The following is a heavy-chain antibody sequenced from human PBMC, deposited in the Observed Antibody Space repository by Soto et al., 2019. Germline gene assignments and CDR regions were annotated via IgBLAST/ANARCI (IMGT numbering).Heavy chain of an antibody. V-gene: IGHV4-61*01. Sequence: WETLTVACMMCVDSVGSGSIDWSWIRQTPGKGVEGIGYIYYSGSTNYNPSLQSRVTISVDTPKNPFSLKLSSVTAADTAVYYCAGDASQLELPYYYHGMDVWGQGTTVTFSS. CDR2: IYYSGST. D-gene: IGHD1-7*01. CDR3: AGDASQLELPYYYHGMDV. J-gene: IGHJ6*02. CDR1: VDSVGSGSID.